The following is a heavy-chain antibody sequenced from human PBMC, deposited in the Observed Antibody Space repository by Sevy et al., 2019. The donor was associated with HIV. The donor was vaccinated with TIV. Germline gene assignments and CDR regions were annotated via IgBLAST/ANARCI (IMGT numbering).Heavy chain of an antibody. D-gene: IGHD3-10*01. V-gene: IGHV3-11*01. CDR1: GFTLSDYA. Sequence: GGSLRLSCAASGFTLSDYAMSWIRQTPGKGLEWIAFVSRTRNFIYYADSGRGRFTISRDNAKDALYLQMNSLRADDTAVYYCARDEGMEVIGSIYKYHFYGFDVWGLGTTVTVSS. J-gene: IGHJ6*02. CDR2: VSRTRNFI. CDR3: ARDEGMEVIGSIYKYHFYGFDV.